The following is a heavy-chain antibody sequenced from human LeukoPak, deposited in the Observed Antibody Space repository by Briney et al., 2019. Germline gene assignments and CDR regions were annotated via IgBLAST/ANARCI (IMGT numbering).Heavy chain of an antibody. J-gene: IGHJ4*02. CDR1: GYSISSGYY. V-gene: IGHV4-38-2*02. Sequence: SETLSLTCTVSGYSISSGYYWGWIRQPPGKGLEWIGSIYHSGSTYYNPSLKSRVTISVDTSKNQFSLKLSSVTAADTAVYYCATRPYTAFGYWGQGTLVTVSS. D-gene: IGHD2-2*02. CDR2: IYHSGST. CDR3: ATRPYTAFGY.